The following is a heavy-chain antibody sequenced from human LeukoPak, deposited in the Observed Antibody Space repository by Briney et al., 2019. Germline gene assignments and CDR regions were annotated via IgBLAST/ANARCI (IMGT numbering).Heavy chain of an antibody. CDR2: FDPEDGET. J-gene: IGHJ2*01. D-gene: IGHD4-23*01. CDR1: VYTLTELS. Sequence: GASVKVSCKVSVYTLTELSMHWVRQAPGKGLEWMGGFDPEDGETIYAQKFQGRVTMTEDTSTDTAYMELSSLRSEDTAVYYCATIAGNEDWYFDLWGRGTLVTVSS. V-gene: IGHV1-24*01. CDR3: ATIAGNEDWYFDL.